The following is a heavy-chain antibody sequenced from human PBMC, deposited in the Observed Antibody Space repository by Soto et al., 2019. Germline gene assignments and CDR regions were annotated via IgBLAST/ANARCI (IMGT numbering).Heavy chain of an antibody. CDR3: AQAVAGLNWFDP. Sequence: FGLTLVNPTQTLTLTFTFSGFSLSSSGVGVGWIRQPPGKALEWLALIYWDDDKRYSPSLKSRLTITKDPSKNQVVLTMTNMDPVDTATYFCAQAVAGLNWFDPWGQGTLVTVS. D-gene: IGHD6-19*01. CDR1: GFSLSSSGVG. CDR2: IYWDDDK. V-gene: IGHV2-5*02. J-gene: IGHJ5*02.